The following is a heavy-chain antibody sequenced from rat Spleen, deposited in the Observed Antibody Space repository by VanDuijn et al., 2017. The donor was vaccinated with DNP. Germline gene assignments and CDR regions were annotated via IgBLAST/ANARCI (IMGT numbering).Heavy chain of an antibody. V-gene: IGHV5-7*01. CDR2: ISSSGDRS. Sequence: EVQLVESGGGLVQPGRSLKLSCAASGFTFSDYGLAWVRQAPKKGLEWVATISSSGDRSYYRDSVRGRFTVSRDNAKGTLYLQMDSLKSEDTATYYCARHGRVTTVATYWYFDFWGPGTMVTVSS. D-gene: IGHD1-3*01. CDR1: GFTFSDYG. CDR3: ARHGRVTTVATYWYFDF. J-gene: IGHJ1*01.